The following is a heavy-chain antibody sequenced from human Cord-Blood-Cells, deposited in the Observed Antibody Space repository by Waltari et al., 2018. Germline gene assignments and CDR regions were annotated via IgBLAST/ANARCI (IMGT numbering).Heavy chain of an antibody. Sequence: QLQLQESGPGLVKPSETLSLTCTVSGGSISSSSYYWGWSRQPPGKGLEWIGSIYYSGSTYYNPSLKSRVTISVDTSKNQFSLKLSSVTAADTAVYYCERHQGRAAAGNDYWGQGTLVTVSS. CDR1: GGSISSSSYY. D-gene: IGHD6-13*01. J-gene: IGHJ4*02. CDR3: ERHQGRAAAGNDY. V-gene: IGHV4-39*01. CDR2: IYYSGST.